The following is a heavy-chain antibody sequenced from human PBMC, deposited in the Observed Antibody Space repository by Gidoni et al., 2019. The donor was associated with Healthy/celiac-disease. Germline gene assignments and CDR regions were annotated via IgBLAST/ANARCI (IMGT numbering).Heavy chain of an antibody. V-gene: IGHV3-33*01. D-gene: IGHD1-20*01. CDR2: IWYDGTNK. CDR1: GFTFSSYG. J-gene: IGHJ6*02. Sequence: QVQLVESGGGVVQPGRSLRLSCAASGFTFSSYGMHWVRQAPGKGLEWVAVIWYDGTNKYYADSVKGRFTISRDNSKNTLYLQMNSLRAEDTAVYYCARITGSYGDYYYNMDVWGQGTTVTVSS. CDR3: ARITGSYGDYYYNMDV.